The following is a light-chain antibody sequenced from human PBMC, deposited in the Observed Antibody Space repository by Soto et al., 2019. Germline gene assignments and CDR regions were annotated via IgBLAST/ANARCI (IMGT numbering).Light chain of an antibody. CDR3: QQYGSSQYT. J-gene: IGKJ2*01. V-gene: IGKV3-20*01. CDR2: GAS. CDR1: QSVSSSY. Sequence: EIVLTQSPDTLSLSPGERATLSCRASQSVSSSYLAWYQQKPGQAPRLLIYGASSRATGIPDRFSGSWSGTDLTLTISRLEPVDFAVYYCQQYGSSQYTFGQGTKLEIK.